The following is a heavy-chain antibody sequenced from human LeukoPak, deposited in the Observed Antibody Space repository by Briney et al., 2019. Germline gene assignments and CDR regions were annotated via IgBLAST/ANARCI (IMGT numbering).Heavy chain of an antibody. Sequence: GASVKVSCKASGGTLYNYGVNWVRQAPGQGLEWVGRIIPVLGIENYAHKFQGRVTITADKSTSTANMDLSSLRSEDTGVYYCARAPPYSSGLVGKIDYWGQGTLVTVSS. CDR2: IIPVLGIE. CDR1: GGTLYNYG. D-gene: IGHD6-19*01. V-gene: IGHV1-69*04. J-gene: IGHJ4*02. CDR3: ARAPPYSSGLVGKIDY.